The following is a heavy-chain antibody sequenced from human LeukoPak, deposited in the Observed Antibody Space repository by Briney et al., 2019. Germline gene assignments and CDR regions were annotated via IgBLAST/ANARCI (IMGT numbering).Heavy chain of an antibody. V-gene: IGHV4-39*01. CDR3: ARSPAGRFDY. Sequence: SETLSLTWTVSGGSISSSSYYWGWIRQPPGKGLEWIGSIYYSGRTYYNPSLKSRVTISVDTSKNQFSLKLSSVTAADTAVYYCARSPAGRFDYWGQGTLVTVSS. CDR1: GGSISSSSYY. CDR2: IYYSGRT. J-gene: IGHJ4*02.